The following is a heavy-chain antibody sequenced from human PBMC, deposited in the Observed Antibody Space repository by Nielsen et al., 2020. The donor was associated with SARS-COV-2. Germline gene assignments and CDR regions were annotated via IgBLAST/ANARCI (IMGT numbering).Heavy chain of an antibody. J-gene: IGHJ6*03. CDR1: GFTFSSYW. CDR2: IKQDGSEK. V-gene: IGHV3-7*03. D-gene: IGHD3-3*01. CDR3: ARENYDFWSGYYPRYYYYYMDV. Sequence: GGSLRLSCAASGFTFSSYWMSWVRQAPGKGLEWVANIKQDGSEKYYVDSVEGRFTISRDNAKNSLYLQMNSLRAEDTAVYYCARENYDFWSGYYPRYYYYYMDVWGKGTTVTVSS.